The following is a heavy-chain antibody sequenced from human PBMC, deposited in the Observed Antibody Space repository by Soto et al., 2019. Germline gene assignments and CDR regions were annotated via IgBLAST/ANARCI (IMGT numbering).Heavy chain of an antibody. V-gene: IGHV4-4*07. CDR3: ARERANFGDLEY. D-gene: IGHD4-17*01. CDR2: IYTSGST. CDR1: GGSISSYY. Sequence: SETLSLTCTASGGSISSYYWTWVRQPAGKGLEWIGRIYTSGSTNYNPSLKSRVTMSVDTSKSQFSLKLSSVTAADTALYYCARERANFGDLEYWGQGALVTVSS. J-gene: IGHJ4*02.